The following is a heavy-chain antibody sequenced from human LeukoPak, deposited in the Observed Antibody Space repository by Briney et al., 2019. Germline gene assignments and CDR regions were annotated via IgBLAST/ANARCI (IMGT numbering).Heavy chain of an antibody. CDR3: ARAHCTNGVCYLDPYYFDY. J-gene: IGHJ4*02. Sequence: KSSETLSLTCTVSGGSISSYYWSWIRQPAGKGLEWIGEINHSGSTNYNPSLKSRVTISVDTSKNQFSLKLSSVTAADTAVYYCARAHCTNGVCYLDPYYFDYWGQGTLVTVSS. D-gene: IGHD2-8*01. V-gene: IGHV4-34*01. CDR2: INHSGST. CDR1: GGSISSYY.